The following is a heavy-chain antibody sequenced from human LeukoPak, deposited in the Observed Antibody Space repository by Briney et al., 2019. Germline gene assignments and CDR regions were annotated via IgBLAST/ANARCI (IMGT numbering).Heavy chain of an antibody. J-gene: IGHJ4*02. CDR2: IIPIFGTA. CDR3: AREDPAAAGSFDY. CDR1: GYTFTSYD. V-gene: IGHV1-69*13. Sequence: ASVKVSCKASGYTFTSYDINWVRQAPGQGLEWMGGIIPIFGTANYAQKFQGRVTITADESTSTAYMELSSLRSEDTAVYYCAREDPAAAGSFDYWGQGTLVTVSS. D-gene: IGHD6-13*01.